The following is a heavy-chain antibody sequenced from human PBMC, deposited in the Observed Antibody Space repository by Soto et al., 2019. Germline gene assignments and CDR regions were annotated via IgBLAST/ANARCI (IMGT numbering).Heavy chain of an antibody. Sequence: QLQLQESGSGLVKPSQTLSLTCAVSGGSISSGGYSWSWIRQPPGKGLERIGYIYHSGSTYYHPSHTRRVTLSVDRSKTQFSLKLSSVTAADTAVYYCARGVVVITAIYYFDYWGQGTLVTVSS. V-gene: IGHV4-30-2*01. J-gene: IGHJ4*02. CDR3: ARGVVVITAIYYFDY. D-gene: IGHD3-22*01. CDR1: GGSISSGGYS. CDR2: IYHSGST.